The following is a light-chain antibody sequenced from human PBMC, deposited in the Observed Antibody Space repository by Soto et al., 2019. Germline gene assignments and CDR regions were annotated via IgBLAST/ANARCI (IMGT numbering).Light chain of an antibody. CDR1: SPNIESHA. Sequence: QSVLTQPPSASGTPGQKVSISCSGSSPNIESHAVDWYQHFPGTAPKLVIYSNNERPSGVPDRFSGSKSGTSASLAINGLQSEDEADYYCATWDDGLQGVLFGGGTKLTVL. V-gene: IGLV1-44*01. CDR3: ATWDDGLQGVL. J-gene: IGLJ2*01. CDR2: SNN.